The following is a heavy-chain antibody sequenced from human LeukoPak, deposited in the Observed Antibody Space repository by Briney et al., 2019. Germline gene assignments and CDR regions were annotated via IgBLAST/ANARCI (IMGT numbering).Heavy chain of an antibody. CDR2: ISESGDTT. CDR1: GFTFSNYA. D-gene: IGHD2/OR15-2a*01. CDR3: AKQYLDAN. V-gene: IGHV3-23*01. J-gene: IGHJ4*02. Sequence: GGSLRLSCEVSGFTFSNYAMNWVRQAPGKGLDWVSSISESGDTTDYADSVKGRFTISRDNSKNTLYLQMNSLRAEDTAVYYCAKQYLDANWGQGTLVTVSS.